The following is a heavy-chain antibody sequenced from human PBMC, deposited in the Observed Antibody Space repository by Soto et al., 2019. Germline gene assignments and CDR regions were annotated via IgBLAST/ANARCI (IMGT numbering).Heavy chain of an antibody. CDR1: GFTFSDYY. D-gene: IGHD6-6*01. Sequence: QVQLVESGGGLVKPGGSLRLSCAASGFTFSDYYMSWIRQAPGKGLEWVSYINSGDSTIYYADSVKGRFTISRDNAKNSLYLQMKSLRAEDTAVYYCARGRSSSVFFDYWGQGTLVTVSS. V-gene: IGHV3-11*01. CDR3: ARGRSSSVFFDY. CDR2: INSGDSTI. J-gene: IGHJ4*02.